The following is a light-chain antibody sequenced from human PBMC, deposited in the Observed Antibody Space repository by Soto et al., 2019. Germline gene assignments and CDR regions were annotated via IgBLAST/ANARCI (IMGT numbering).Light chain of an antibody. J-gene: IGLJ2*01. CDR3: CSYTSGGTFE. CDR2: EVT. V-gene: IGLV2-23*02. CDR1: SSDVGTYNL. Sequence: QSALTQPASVSGSPGQSITISCTGTSSDVGTYNLVSWYQQSPGKAPKLMIYEVTKRPSGVSHRFSGSKSGNTASLTISGLQAEDEADYYCCSYTSGGTFEFGGGTKLTVL.